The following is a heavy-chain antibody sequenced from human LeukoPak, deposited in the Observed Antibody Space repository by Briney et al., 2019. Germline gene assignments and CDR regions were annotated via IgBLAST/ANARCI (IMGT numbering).Heavy chain of an antibody. CDR2: ILYDGSMQ. V-gene: IGHV3-30*03. J-gene: IGHJ4*02. CDR3: ARDPRGPTTFDSSARDSLDY. D-gene: IGHD3-22*01. CDR1: GFTFSSYS. Sequence: PGGSLRLSCAASGFTFSSYSMHWVRQAPGKGLEWLAVILYDGSMQYYAGSMKGRLTISRDNSRNTVYMQMSSLRTEDTAVYYCARDPRGPTTFDSSARDSLDYWGQGTLVTVSS.